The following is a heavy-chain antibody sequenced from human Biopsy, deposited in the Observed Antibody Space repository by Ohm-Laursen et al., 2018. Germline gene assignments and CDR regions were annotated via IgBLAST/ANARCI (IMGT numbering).Heavy chain of an antibody. CDR1: GASVKTSGYF. Sequence: SQTLSLTCSVSGASVKTSGYFWAWIRQRPGKGFEWIGYISYNERTHYNPSLTSRLAISFDTSNNRISLQLRSVSVADTAVYYCVREPKTGTAEAWYFDLWGRGSPVTV. D-gene: IGHD3-9*01. V-gene: IGHV4-31*03. CDR2: ISYNERT. CDR3: VREPKTGTAEAWYFDL. J-gene: IGHJ2*01.